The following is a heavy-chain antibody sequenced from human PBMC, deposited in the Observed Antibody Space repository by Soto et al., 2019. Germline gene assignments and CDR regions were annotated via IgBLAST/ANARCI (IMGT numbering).Heavy chain of an antibody. CDR2: INPNSGGT. Sequence: ASVKVSCKASGYTFTGYYMHWVRQAPGQGLEWMGWINPNSGGTNYAQKFQGWVTMTRDTSISTAYMEPSRLRSDDTAVYYCARDREGYYDILTGYYTGYYFDYWGQGTLVTVSS. J-gene: IGHJ4*02. D-gene: IGHD3-9*01. CDR1: GYTFTGYY. V-gene: IGHV1-2*04. CDR3: ARDREGYYDILTGYYTGYYFDY.